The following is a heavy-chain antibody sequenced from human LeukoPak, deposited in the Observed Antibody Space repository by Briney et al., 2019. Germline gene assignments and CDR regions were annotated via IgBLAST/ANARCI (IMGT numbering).Heavy chain of an antibody. J-gene: IGHJ3*02. D-gene: IGHD2-21*01. V-gene: IGHV1-2*02. Sequence: ASVKVSCKASGFTFSDYYVQWVRQVPGQGLEWVGGMYFNSGATRYERRFKGRVKVPGDTYINKVYMELVSLGSDDTAMYYCAREGSSASGQDWYPFDRWGQETMVTVSS. CDR3: AREGSSASGQDWYPFDR. CDR1: GFTFSDYY. CDR2: MYFNSGAT.